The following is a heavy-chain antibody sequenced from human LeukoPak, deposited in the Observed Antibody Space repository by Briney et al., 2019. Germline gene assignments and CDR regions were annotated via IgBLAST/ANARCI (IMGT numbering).Heavy chain of an antibody. CDR1: GFTFSSYA. Sequence: PGGSLRLSCAASGFTFSSYAMHWVRQAPGKGLEWVVVISYDGSNKYYADSVKGRFTISRDNSKNTLYLQMNSLRAEDTAVYYCARDRGDGGWTDYYGMDVWGQGTTVTVSS. J-gene: IGHJ6*02. D-gene: IGHD6-19*01. CDR3: ARDRGDGGWTDYYGMDV. CDR2: ISYDGSNK. V-gene: IGHV3-30-3*01.